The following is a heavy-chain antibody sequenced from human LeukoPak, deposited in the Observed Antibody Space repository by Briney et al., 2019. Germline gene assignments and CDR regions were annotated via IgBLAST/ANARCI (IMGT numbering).Heavy chain of an antibody. CDR3: ARLGFTMVRGVINPPFDY. Sequence: GESLKISCKGSGYSFTSYWIGWVRQMPGKGLEWMGIIYPGDSDTRYSPSFQDQVTISADKSISTAYLQWSSLRASDTAMYYCARLGFTMVRGVINPPFDYWGQGNLVTVSS. V-gene: IGHV5-51*01. CDR2: IYPGDSDT. CDR1: GYSFTSYW. J-gene: IGHJ4*02. D-gene: IGHD3-10*01.